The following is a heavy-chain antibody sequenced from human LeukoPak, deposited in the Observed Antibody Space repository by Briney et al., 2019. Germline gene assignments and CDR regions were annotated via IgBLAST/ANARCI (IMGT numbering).Heavy chain of an antibody. J-gene: IGHJ3*02. CDR3: ARHNVEGLRFLEWLLRGAFDI. D-gene: IGHD3-3*01. CDR2: IYHSGST. Sequence: SETLSLTCTVSGYSISSGYYWGWIRQPPGKGLEWIGSIYHSGSTYYNPSLKSRVTISVDTSKNQFSLKLSSVTAADTAVYYCARHNVEGLRFLEWLLRGAFDIWGQGTMVTVSS. CDR1: GYSISSGYY. V-gene: IGHV4-38-2*02.